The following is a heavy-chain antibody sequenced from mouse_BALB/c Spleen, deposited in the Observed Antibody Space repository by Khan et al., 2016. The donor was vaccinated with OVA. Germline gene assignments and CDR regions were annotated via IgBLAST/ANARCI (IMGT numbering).Heavy chain of an antibody. D-gene: IGHD1-1*01. CDR2: ISSGGSFT. Sequence: EVELVESGGDLVKPGGSLKLSCAASGFTFSDYGMSWVRQTPEKRLEWVATISSGGSFTYYLDSVKGRFTISRDSAKNTLNLQMSRLRSEDTAMYYCTRTPGYSGNNYFDQWGQGTSLTLSS. CDR1: GFTFSDYG. CDR3: TRTPGYSGNNYFDQ. V-gene: IGHV5-9-3*01. J-gene: IGHJ2*03.